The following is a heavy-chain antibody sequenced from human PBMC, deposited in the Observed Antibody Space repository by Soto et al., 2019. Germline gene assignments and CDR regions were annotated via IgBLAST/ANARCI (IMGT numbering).Heavy chain of an antibody. J-gene: IGHJ4*02. Sequence: EVQLLESGGGLVRPGGSLRLSCAASGFTFSRYAMSWVRQATGKGLEWVSAISGSGGSTYYADSVKGRFTISRDNSKNTLYLQMNSLRAEDTALDYCAKGDTTWYDCDYWGQGTLVTVSS. D-gene: IGHD6-13*01. CDR3: AKGDTTWYDCDY. CDR2: ISGSGGST. CDR1: GFTFSRYA. V-gene: IGHV3-23*01.